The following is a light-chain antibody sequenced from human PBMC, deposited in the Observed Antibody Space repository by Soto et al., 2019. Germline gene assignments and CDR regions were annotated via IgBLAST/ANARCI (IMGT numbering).Light chain of an antibody. J-gene: IGLJ2*01. CDR2: EVS. Sequence: QSALTQPASVSGSPGQSITISCTGTTSDVGGYNYVSWYQQHPGKAPKLMIYEVSYRPSGVSNRFSGSKSGNTASLTISGLQAEDEADYYCSSYTSISTYVVFGGGTKVTVL. V-gene: IGLV2-14*01. CDR3: SSYTSISTYVV. CDR1: TSDVGGYNY.